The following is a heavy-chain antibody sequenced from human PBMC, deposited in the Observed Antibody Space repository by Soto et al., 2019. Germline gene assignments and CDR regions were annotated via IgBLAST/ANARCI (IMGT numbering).Heavy chain of an antibody. CDR3: VTGYHSDY. CDR2: IKKDGSEK. J-gene: IGHJ4*02. Sequence: EEQLVESGGALVRPGESLRLSCAASGISTSSYWMGWVRQAPGRGLEWVASIKKDGSEKYYMDSLKGRFTISRDNALNSLYLQMNSLRAEDTAVHFCVTGYHSDYWGQGTLVTVSS. V-gene: IGHV3-7*03. CDR1: GISTSSYW. D-gene: IGHD5-18*01.